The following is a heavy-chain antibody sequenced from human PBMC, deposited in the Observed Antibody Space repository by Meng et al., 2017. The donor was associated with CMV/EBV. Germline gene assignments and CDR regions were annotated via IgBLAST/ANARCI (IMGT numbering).Heavy chain of an antibody. J-gene: IGHJ6*02. CDR3: AREYSSGWRRYYYYGMDV. CDR1: GFTFSSYW. CDR2: ISYDGSNK. V-gene: IGHV3-30*03. D-gene: IGHD6-19*01. Sequence: GGSLRPSCAASGFTFSSYWMHWARQVPGKGLEWVAVISYDGSNKYYADSVKGRFTISRDNSKNTLYLQMNSLRAEDTAVYYCAREYSSGWRRYYYYGMDVWGQGTTVTVSS.